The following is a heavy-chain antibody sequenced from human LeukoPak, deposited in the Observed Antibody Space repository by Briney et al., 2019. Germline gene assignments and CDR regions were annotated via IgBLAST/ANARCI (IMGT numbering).Heavy chain of an antibody. D-gene: IGHD5-12*01. CDR2: VYHSGST. CDR1: GYSVINGYY. J-gene: IGHJ4*02. Sequence: PSETLSLTCTVSGYSVINGYYWGWIRQPPGKGLEWVASVYHSGSTNYSPSLKGRVTISLDTSKNQLSLKLTSVTAADTAAYYYERGNNGYDVWGQGNLVNVSS. V-gene: IGHV4-38-2*02. CDR3: ERGNNGYDV.